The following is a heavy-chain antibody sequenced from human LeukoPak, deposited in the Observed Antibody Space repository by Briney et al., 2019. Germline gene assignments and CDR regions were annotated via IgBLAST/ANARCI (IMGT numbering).Heavy chain of an antibody. CDR3: ARHGGYSSSWYLDY. D-gene: IGHD6-13*01. V-gene: IGHV4-34*01. CDR2: INHSGST. Sequence: SETLSLTCTVSGGSISSYYWSWIRQPPGKGLEWIGEINHSGSTNYNPSLKSRVTISVDTSKNQFSLKLSSVTAADTAVYYCARHGGYSSSWYLDYWGQGTLVTVSS. CDR1: GGSISSYY. J-gene: IGHJ4*02.